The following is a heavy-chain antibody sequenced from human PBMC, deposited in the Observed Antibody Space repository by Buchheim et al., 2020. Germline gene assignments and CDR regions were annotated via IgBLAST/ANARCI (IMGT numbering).Heavy chain of an antibody. Sequence: QLQLQESGSGLVKPSQTLSLTCAVSGGSISSGGYSWSWIRQPPGKGLEWIGYIYHSGSTYYNPSLKSRVTISVDRSKNQFSLKLSSVTAADTAVHYCARDSTLWFGEIDYYYYYGMDVWGQGTT. D-gene: IGHD3-10*01. CDR2: IYHSGST. V-gene: IGHV4-30-2*01. CDR1: GGSISSGGYS. J-gene: IGHJ6*02. CDR3: ARDSTLWFGEIDYYYYYGMDV.